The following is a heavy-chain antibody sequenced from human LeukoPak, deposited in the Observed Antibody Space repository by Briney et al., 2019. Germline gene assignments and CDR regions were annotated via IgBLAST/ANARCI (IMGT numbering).Heavy chain of an antibody. V-gene: IGHV3-30*02. CDR3: ASTDSGWYYFDY. J-gene: IGHJ4*02. CDR2: IQYDGSNK. Sequence: GGSLRLSCAASGFTFSSYGMHWVRQAPGKGLEWVAFIQYDGSNKYYADSVKGRFTISRDNSKNTLYLQMNSLRAEDTAVYYCASTDSGWYYFDYWGQGTLVTVSS. D-gene: IGHD6-19*01. CDR1: GFTFSSYG.